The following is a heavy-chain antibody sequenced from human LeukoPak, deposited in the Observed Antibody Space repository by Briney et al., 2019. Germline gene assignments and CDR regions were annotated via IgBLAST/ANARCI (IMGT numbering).Heavy chain of an antibody. V-gene: IGHV4-61*01. CDR1: GYSISSGYY. CDR3: ASRKLGNDY. CDR2: IYYTGT. Sequence: MTSETLSLTCTVSGYSISSGYYWGWIRQSPGKGLEWIGYIYYTGTSYNPSLKSRVTISADTSKNQFSLKLISVTAADTAVYYCASRKLGNDYWGQGTLVTVSS. D-gene: IGHD7-27*01. J-gene: IGHJ4*02.